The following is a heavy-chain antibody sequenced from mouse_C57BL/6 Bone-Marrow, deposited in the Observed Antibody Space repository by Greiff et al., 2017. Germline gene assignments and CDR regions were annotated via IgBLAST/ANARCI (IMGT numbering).Heavy chain of an antibody. Sequence: EVQLQQSGAELVRPGASVKLSCTASGFNIKDDYMHWVKQRPEQGLEWIGWIDPENGDTEYASKFQGKATITADTSSNTAYLQLSSLTSEDTAVYYCLLRSITTVVGDYWGQGTTLTVSS. CDR1: GFNIKDDY. CDR2: IDPENGDT. D-gene: IGHD1-1*01. J-gene: IGHJ2*01. V-gene: IGHV14-4*01. CDR3: LLRSITTVVGDY.